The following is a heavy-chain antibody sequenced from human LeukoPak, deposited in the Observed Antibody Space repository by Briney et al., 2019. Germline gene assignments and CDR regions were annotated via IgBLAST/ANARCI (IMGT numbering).Heavy chain of an antibody. V-gene: IGHV3-23*01. D-gene: IGHD3-10*01. CDR1: GLTFSSYA. Sequence: PGASLRLSCAASGLTFSSYAMSWVRQAPGKGLGWVSAISGSGDSTYYADSVKGRFTISRDNSKNTVYLEMNSLRAEDTAVYYCAKDKGGTYSYGSGSYNLWGQGTLVTVSS. J-gene: IGHJ4*02. CDR3: AKDKGGTYSYGSGSYNL. CDR2: ISGSGDST.